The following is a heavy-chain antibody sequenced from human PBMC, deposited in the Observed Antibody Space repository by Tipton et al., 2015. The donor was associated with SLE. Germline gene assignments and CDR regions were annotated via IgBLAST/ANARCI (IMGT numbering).Heavy chain of an antibody. CDR1: GYTFTGYY. J-gene: IGHJ4*02. CDR3: ARVPRRSIVATTPYFDY. V-gene: IGHV1-2*02. D-gene: IGHD5-12*01. Sequence: QSGAEVKKPGASVKVSCKASGYTFTGYYMHWVRQAPGQGLEWMGWINPNSGGTNYAQKFQGRVTMTRDTSISTAYMELSRLRSDDTAVFYCARVPRRSIVATTPYFDYWGQGTLVTVSS. CDR2: INPNSGGT.